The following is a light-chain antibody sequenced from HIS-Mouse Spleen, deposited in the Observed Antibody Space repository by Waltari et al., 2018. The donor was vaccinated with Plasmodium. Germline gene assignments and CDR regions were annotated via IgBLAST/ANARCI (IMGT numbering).Light chain of an antibody. Sequence: EIVLTQSPRTLPCSPGERATLSCRASQSVSSSYLAWYQQKPGQAPRLLILGASSRATGIPDRFSGSGSGTDFTLTISRLEPEDFAVYYCQQYGSSPITFGQGTRLEIK. V-gene: IGKV3-20*01. CDR3: QQYGSSPIT. CDR2: GAS. J-gene: IGKJ5*01. CDR1: QSVSSSY.